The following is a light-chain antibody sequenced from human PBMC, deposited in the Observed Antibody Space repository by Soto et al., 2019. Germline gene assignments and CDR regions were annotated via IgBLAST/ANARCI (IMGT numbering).Light chain of an antibody. CDR3: QSYDTTLNVV. CDR1: NSNVGGGYD. CDR2: ANN. Sequence: QSVLTQPPSVSGAPGQTVTISCTGSNSNVGGGYDVHWYQQLPGSAPKLLIYANNNLPSGVPDRFSGSKSGTSASLAITGLQAEDEADYYCQSYDTTLNVVFGGGTKLTVL. V-gene: IGLV1-40*01. J-gene: IGLJ2*01.